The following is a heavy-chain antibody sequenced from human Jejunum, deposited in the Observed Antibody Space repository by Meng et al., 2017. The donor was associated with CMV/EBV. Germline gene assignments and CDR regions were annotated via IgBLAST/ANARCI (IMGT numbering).Heavy chain of an antibody. J-gene: IGHJ4*02. CDR2: ISPYNDNA. CDR3: ARVFGVAYFDS. CDR1: GYKFSNYG. D-gene: IGHD3-3*01. V-gene: IGHV1-18*01. Sequence: KASGYKFSNYGFTWVRRAPGQGLEWMGYISPYNDNANYAQKFQGRVTMTRDTSTSTAYMELRSLRADDTAVYYCARVFGVAYFDSWGQGTRVTVSS.